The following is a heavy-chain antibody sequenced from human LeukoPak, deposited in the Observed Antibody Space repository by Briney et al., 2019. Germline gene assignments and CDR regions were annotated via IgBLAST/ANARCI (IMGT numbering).Heavy chain of an antibody. CDR2: ISAYNSNT. Sequence: GSVRVSCKASGYTFTSYGISWVRQAPGQGLEWMGWISAYNSNTNYAQTLQGGVTLTTDTSTTTAYMELRSLRSDDTAVYYCARVPSYRPLDYWGLGTLVTVSS. D-gene: IGHD3-16*02. CDR1: GYTFTSYG. J-gene: IGHJ4*02. CDR3: ARVPSYRPLDY. V-gene: IGHV1-18*01.